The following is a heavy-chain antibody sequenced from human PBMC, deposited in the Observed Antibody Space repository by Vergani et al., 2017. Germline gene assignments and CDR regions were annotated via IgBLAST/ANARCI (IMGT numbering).Heavy chain of an antibody. D-gene: IGHD2-21*01. V-gene: IGHV4-31*03. J-gene: IGHJ3*02. Sequence: QVQLQESGPGLVKPSQTLSLTCTVSGGPISSGGYYWSWIRQHPGKGLEWIGYIYYSGSTYYNPSLKSRVTISVDTSKNQFSLKLSSVTAADTAVYYCAGVCTHCGGASGAFDIWGQGTMVTVSS. CDR2: IYYSGST. CDR1: GGPISSGGYY. CDR3: AGVCTHCGGASGAFDI.